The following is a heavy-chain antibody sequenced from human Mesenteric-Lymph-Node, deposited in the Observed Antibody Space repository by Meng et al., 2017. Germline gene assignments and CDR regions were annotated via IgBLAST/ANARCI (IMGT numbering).Heavy chain of an antibody. Sequence: GSLRLSCTVSTGSISSNYHWGWIRQPPGKGLEWIGNIYSSGSTYYNPSLNSRVTMSVDTSKNQYTLKLRSVTVADTPVYYCGRGNLMVTSPFDYWGQGTVVTVSS. V-gene: IGHV4-39*06. CDR2: IYSSGST. J-gene: IGHJ4*01. D-gene: IGHD2-8*01. CDR1: TGSISSNYH. CDR3: GRGNLMVTSPFDY.